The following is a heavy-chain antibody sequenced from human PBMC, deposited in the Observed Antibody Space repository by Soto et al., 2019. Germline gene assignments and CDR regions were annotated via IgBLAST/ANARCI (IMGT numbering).Heavy chain of an antibody. D-gene: IGHD4-17*01. CDR1: GGTFSSYT. V-gene: IGHV1-69*02. J-gene: IGHJ4*02. CDR2: IIPILGIA. Sequence: QVQLVQSGAEVKKPGSSVKVSCKASGGTFSSYTISWVRQAPGQGLEWMGRIIPILGIANYAQKFQGRVTITADKSTSTAYRELSSLRSEDTAVYYCARAHDYGDEGFDYWGQRTLVTVSS. CDR3: ARAHDYGDEGFDY.